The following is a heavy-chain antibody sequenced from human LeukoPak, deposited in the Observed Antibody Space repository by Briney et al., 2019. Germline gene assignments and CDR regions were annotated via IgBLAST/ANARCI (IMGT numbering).Heavy chain of an antibody. D-gene: IGHD3-3*01. CDR2: IYYSGST. CDR1: GGSISSSSYY. CDR3: AGPDDFWSGGAFDI. V-gene: IGHV4-39*01. J-gene: IGHJ3*02. Sequence: SETLSLTCTVSGGSISSSSYYWGWIRQPPGKGLEWIGSIYYSGSTYYNPSLKSRVTISVDTSKNQFSLKLSSVTAADTAVYYCAGPDDFWSGGAFDIWGQGTMVTVSS.